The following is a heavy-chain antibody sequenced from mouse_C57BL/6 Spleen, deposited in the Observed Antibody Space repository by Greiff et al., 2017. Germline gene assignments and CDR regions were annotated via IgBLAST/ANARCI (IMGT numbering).Heavy chain of an antibody. CDR1: GYSFTGYY. CDR2: INPSTGGT. CDR3: ARPTVEGYFDY. V-gene: IGHV1-42*01. J-gene: IGHJ2*01. D-gene: IGHD1-1*01. Sequence: EVKLMESGPELVKPGASVKISCKASGYSFTGYYMNWVKQSPEKSLEWIGEINPSTGGTTYNQKFKAKATLTVDKSSSTAYMQLKSLTSEDSAVYYCARPTVEGYFDYWGQGTTLTVSS.